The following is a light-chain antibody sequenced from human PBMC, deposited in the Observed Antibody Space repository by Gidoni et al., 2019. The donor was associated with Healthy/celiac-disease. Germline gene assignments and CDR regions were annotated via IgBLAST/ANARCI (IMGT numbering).Light chain of an antibody. J-gene: IGKJ4*01. Sequence: EIVMTQSPATLSVPPGERATLSCRASQRVSSNLAWYQQKPGQAPRLLIYGASTRATGIPARFSGSGSGTEFTLTISSLQSEDFAVYYCQQYNNCPLAFGGGTKVEIK. CDR1: QRVSSN. CDR3: QQYNNCPLA. V-gene: IGKV3-15*01. CDR2: GAS.